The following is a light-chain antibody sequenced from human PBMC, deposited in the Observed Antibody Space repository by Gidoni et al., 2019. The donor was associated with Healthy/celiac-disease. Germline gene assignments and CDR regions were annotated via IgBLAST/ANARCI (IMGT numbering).Light chain of an antibody. Sequence: DIQMTQSPSSLSASVGDRVTITCRASQSISSYLNWYQQKPGKAPKPLIYAASSLQSGVPSRFSGSGSGTDFTLTISSRQPEDFATYYCQQSYSTPPTFXXXTKLEIK. V-gene: IGKV1-39*01. J-gene: IGKJ2*01. CDR1: QSISSY. CDR3: QQSYSTPPT. CDR2: AAS.